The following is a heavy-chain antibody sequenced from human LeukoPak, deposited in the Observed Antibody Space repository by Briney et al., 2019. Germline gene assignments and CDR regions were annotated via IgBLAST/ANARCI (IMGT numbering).Heavy chain of an antibody. V-gene: IGHV3-74*01. CDR3: ARDGVGASHDY. Sequence: GGSLRLSCAASGFTFSSYWMHWVRQTPGKGLVWVSRISRDGTTTTYADSVKGRFTISRDNAKNTLYLEMNSLRAEDTAVYFCARDGVGASHDYWGQGTLVTVSS. CDR2: ISRDGTTT. J-gene: IGHJ4*02. CDR1: GFTFSSYW. D-gene: IGHD1-26*01.